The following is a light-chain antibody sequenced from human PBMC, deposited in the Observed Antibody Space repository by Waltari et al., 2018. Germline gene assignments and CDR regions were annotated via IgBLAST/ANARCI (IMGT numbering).Light chain of an antibody. CDR2: DVS. Sequence: QSALTQPASVSGSPGQSITISCTGTSSDVGGYNYVSWYQQHPGQTPKLMIYDVSTRPSSGSNRFAGSKPGNTASLTISGLQAEDEADYYCSSYTSSSTLVVFGGGTKLTVL. J-gene: IGLJ2*01. CDR1: SSDVGGYNY. CDR3: SSYTSSSTLVV. V-gene: IGLV2-14*03.